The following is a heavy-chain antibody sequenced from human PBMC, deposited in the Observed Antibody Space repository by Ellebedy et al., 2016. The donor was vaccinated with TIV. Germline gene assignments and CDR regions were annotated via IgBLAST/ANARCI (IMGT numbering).Heavy chain of an antibody. V-gene: IGHV3-30*01. CDR1: GFTFSSYA. Sequence: GESLKISCSASGFTFSSYAMHWVRQAPGKGLEWVAVISYDGSNKYYADSVKGRFTISRDNSKNTLYLQMNSLRAEDTAVYYCARGEYYDILTGPRPWGQGTLVTVSS. CDR2: ISYDGSNK. D-gene: IGHD3-9*01. CDR3: ARGEYYDILTGPRP. J-gene: IGHJ5*02.